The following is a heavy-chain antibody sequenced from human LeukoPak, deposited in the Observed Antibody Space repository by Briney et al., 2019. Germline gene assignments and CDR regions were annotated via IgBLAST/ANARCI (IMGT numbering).Heavy chain of an antibody. V-gene: IGHV3-9*01. J-gene: IGHJ3*02. CDR2: ISWNSGSI. D-gene: IGHD6-13*01. CDR1: GFTFDDYA. CDR3: ATRSSSWSAFDI. Sequence: GRSLRLSCAASGFTFDDYAMHWVRQAPGKGLEWVSGISWNSGSIGYADSVKGRFTISRDNAKNSLYLQMNSLRAEDTALYYCATRSSSWSAFDIWGQRTMVTVSS.